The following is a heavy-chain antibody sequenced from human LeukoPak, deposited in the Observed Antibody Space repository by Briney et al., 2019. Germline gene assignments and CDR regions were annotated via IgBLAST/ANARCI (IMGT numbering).Heavy chain of an antibody. CDR3: AREKRRGYSSSWTPPFRNNWFDP. CDR2: VWYDGSNK. D-gene: IGHD6-13*01. J-gene: IGHJ5*02. Sequence: LTLSCAACGCRFSSYGMHWVGQAPGKGLEGVAVVWYDGSNKYYADSVKGRFTISRDNFKNTLYLQMNSLRAEDTAVYYCAREKRRGYSSSWTPPFRNNWFDPWGQGTLVTVSS. CDR1: GCRFSSYG. V-gene: IGHV3-33*01.